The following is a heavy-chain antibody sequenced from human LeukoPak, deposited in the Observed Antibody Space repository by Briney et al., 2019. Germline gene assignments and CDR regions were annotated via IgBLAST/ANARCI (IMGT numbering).Heavy chain of an antibody. CDR3: ARLGITIFGLAYYFDY. CDR1: GYSISSGYY. V-gene: IGHV4-38-2*01. D-gene: IGHD3-3*01. Sequence: SETLSLTXAVSGYSISSGYYWGWIRQPPGKGLEWIGSIYHSGSTYYNPSLKSRVTISVDTSKNQFSLKLSSVTAADTAVYYCARLGITIFGLAYYFDYWGQETLVTVSS. CDR2: IYHSGST. J-gene: IGHJ4*02.